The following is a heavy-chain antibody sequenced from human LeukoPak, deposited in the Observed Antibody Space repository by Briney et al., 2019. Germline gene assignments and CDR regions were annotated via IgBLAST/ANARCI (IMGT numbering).Heavy chain of an antibody. D-gene: IGHD4-17*01. V-gene: IGHV1-8*01. Sequence: ASVKVSCKASGYTFTSYDINWVRQATGQGLEWMGWMNPNSGNTGYAQKFQGRVTMTRNTSISTAYMELNSLRAEDTAVYYCARDWAVTPRYFDLWGRGTLVTVSS. J-gene: IGHJ2*01. CDR3: ARDWAVTPRYFDL. CDR2: MNPNSGNT. CDR1: GYTFTSYD.